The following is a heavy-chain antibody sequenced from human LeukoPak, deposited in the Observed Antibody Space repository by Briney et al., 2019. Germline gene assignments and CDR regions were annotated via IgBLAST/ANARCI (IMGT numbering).Heavy chain of an antibody. J-gene: IGHJ4*02. CDR3: ARGGTVPDY. Sequence: SSETLSLTCTVSGGSISNYYWSWIRQPPGKGLEWIGYIYYSGSTNYNPSLKSRVTISVDTSKNQFSLKLSSVTAADTAVYYCARGGTVPDYWGQGTLVTVSS. CDR1: GGSISNYY. V-gene: IGHV4-59*01. CDR2: IYYSGST. D-gene: IGHD4-17*01.